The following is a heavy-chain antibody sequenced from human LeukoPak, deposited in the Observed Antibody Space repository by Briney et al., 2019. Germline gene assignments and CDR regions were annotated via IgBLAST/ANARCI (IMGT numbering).Heavy chain of an antibody. V-gene: IGHV1-24*01. Sequence: ASVKVSCKVSGYTLTELSMHWVRQAPGKGLEWMGGFDPEDGETIYAQKFQGRVTMTEDTSTDTAYMELSSLRSEDTAVYYCATGPIWSGTYVPIYYYYMDVWGKGTTVTVSS. CDR3: ATGPIWSGTYVPIYYYYMDV. CDR1: GYTLTELS. D-gene: IGHD3-3*01. CDR2: FDPEDGET. J-gene: IGHJ6*03.